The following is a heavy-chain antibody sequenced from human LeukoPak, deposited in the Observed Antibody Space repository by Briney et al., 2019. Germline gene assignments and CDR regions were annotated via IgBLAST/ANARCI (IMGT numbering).Heavy chain of an antibody. CDR2: LYYSGTT. J-gene: IGHJ5*02. D-gene: IGHD3-10*01. CDR1: GDSISSGNYY. V-gene: IGHV4-39*01. CDR3: ARGRPDGSGSYYKFDP. Sequence: SETLSLTCSVSGDSISSGNYYWGWIRQPPGKGLEWIGNLYYSGTTYYNPSFKSRVTISVDTSKNQFSLKLSSVTAADTAVYYCARGRPDGSGSYYKFDPWGQGTLVTVSS.